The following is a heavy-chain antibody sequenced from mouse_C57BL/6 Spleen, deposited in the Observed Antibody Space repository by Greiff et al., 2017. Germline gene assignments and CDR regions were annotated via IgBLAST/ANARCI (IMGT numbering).Heavy chain of an antibody. D-gene: IGHD4-1*01. J-gene: IGHJ2*01. Sequence: EVQLVESEGGLVQPGSSMKLSCTASGFTFSDYYMAWVRQVPEKGLEWVANINYDGSSTYYLDSLKSRFIISRDNAKNILYLQMSSLKSEDTATYYCARDLNWSFDYCGQGTTLTVSS. CDR1: GFTFSDYY. CDR3: ARDLNWSFDY. CDR2: INYDGSST. V-gene: IGHV5-16*01.